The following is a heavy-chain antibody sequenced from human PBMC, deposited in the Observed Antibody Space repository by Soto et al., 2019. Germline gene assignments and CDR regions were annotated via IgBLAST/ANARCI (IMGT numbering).Heavy chain of an antibody. J-gene: IGHJ4*02. CDR1: GFTFSSYA. Sequence: PWGSLRLSCAASGFTFSSYAMHWVRQAPGKGLEWVSVISYDGSNKYYADSVKGRFTISRDNSKNTLYLQMNSVRAEDTAVYYCMRDLYKQQLVHRFDYWGQGTLVTVSS. D-gene: IGHD6-13*01. V-gene: IGHV3-30-3*01. CDR3: MRDLYKQQLVHRFDY. CDR2: ISYDGSNK.